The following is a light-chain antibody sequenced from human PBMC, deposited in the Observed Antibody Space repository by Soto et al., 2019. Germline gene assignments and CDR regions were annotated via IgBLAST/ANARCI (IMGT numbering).Light chain of an antibody. V-gene: IGLV4-69*01. J-gene: IGLJ3*02. CDR2: LNSDGSH. CDR1: SGHSYYA. CDR3: QTWGTGIPV. Sequence: QLVLTQSPSASASLGASVNLTCTLSSGHSYYAIAWHQQQPQKGPRYLMKLNSDGSHSKGDGIPDRFSGSSSGAERYLTISSLQSEDEADYYCQTWGTGIPVFGGGTKVTVL.